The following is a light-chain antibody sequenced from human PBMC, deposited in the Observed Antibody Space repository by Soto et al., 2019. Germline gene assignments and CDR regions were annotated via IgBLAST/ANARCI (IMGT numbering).Light chain of an antibody. J-gene: IGLJ1*01. Sequence: QSVLTQPPSASATPGQGVTVSCSGSASNIGTFYVSWYQHLPGTAPKLLIYADNQRPSGVPDRFSGSKSGTSASLAISGLRSGDEADYYCAAWDDSLGGYVFGPGTKLTVL. CDR1: ASNIGTFY. CDR3: AAWDDSLGGYV. V-gene: IGLV1-47*02. CDR2: ADN.